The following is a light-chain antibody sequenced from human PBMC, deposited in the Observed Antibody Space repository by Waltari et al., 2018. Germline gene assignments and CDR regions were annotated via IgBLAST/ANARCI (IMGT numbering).Light chain of an antibody. Sequence: DIQMTQSPSPLSASVGDRVTITCRASQSINSWLAWYRQKPGKAPELLMYKASTLKSGVPSRFSGSESGTEFTLTISSLQPDDFATYYCQHYYDYSGTFGQGTKVEIK. CDR2: KAS. CDR1: QSINSW. J-gene: IGKJ1*01. V-gene: IGKV1-5*03. CDR3: QHYYDYSGT.